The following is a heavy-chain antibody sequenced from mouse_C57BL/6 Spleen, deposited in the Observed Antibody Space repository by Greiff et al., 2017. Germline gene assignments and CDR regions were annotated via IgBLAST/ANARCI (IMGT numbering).Heavy chain of an antibody. J-gene: IGHJ4*01. D-gene: IGHD1-1*01. CDR1: GYAFSSSW. V-gene: IGHV1-82*01. CDR2: IYPGDGDT. Sequence: QVQLKESGPELVKPGASVKISCKASGYAFSSSWMNWVKQRPGKGLEWIGRIYPGDGDTNYNGKFKGKATLAADKASSTAYMQLSSLTSEDSAVYFCARGYYGSSSYYAMDYWGQGTSVTVSS. CDR3: ARGYYGSSSYYAMDY.